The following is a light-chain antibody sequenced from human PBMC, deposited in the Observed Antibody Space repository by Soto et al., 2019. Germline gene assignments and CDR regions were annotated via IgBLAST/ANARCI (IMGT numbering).Light chain of an antibody. V-gene: IGLV2-14*03. CDR2: GVS. CDR1: SSDVGAYKY. J-gene: IGLJ1*01. Sequence: QSALTQPASVSGSPGQSVTISCTGTSSDVGAYKYASWYQKHPGKAPKLMIYGVSNRPSGISNRFSGSKSGNTAFLTISGLQPEDEADYYCSSFTGPTTLDVFGTGTKLTVL. CDR3: SSFTGPTTLDV.